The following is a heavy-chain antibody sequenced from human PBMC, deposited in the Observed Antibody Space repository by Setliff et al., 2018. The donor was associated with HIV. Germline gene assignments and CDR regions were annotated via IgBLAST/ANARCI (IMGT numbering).Heavy chain of an antibody. D-gene: IGHD6-19*01. Sequence: SETLSLTCTASGGSISSSKYDWGWIRQPPGKGLEWIGAISYSGHIYFNSSLKSRVTIYLDTSKRPLSLRLTSVTAADTAVYYCARHVILLEWLSYFYMDVWGKGATV. CDR2: ISYSGHI. V-gene: IGHV4-39*01. CDR1: GGSISSSKYD. CDR3: ARHVILLEWLSYFYMDV. J-gene: IGHJ6*03.